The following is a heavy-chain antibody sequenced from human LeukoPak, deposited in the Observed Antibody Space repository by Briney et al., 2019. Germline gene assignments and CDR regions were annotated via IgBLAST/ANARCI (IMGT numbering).Heavy chain of an antibody. V-gene: IGHV3-23*01. CDR3: AKCKYGSGSFASGMDV. CDR1: GFTLSSYA. Sequence: GGSLRLSCAASGFTLSSYAMSWVRQAPGKGLEWVSDISGSGGSTYDADSVKGRFTISTGNSKNTLYLQMNSLRAEDTAVYYCAKCKYGSGSFASGMDVWGQGTTVTVSS. D-gene: IGHD3-10*01. CDR2: ISGSGGST. J-gene: IGHJ6*02.